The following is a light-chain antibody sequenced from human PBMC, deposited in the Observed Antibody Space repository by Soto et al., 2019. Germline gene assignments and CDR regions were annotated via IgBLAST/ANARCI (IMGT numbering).Light chain of an antibody. CDR2: GDH. CDR3: AAWDVRLNGWV. V-gene: IGLV1-44*01. J-gene: IGLJ3*02. Sequence: QSVLTQPPSVSETPGQRVTISCSGSSSNIENDPVNWYQQLPGTAPRLLIYGDHQRPSGVPDRFSGSKSGTSASLAISGLQSEDEADYYCAAWDVRLNGWVFGGGTKLTVL. CDR1: SSNIENDP.